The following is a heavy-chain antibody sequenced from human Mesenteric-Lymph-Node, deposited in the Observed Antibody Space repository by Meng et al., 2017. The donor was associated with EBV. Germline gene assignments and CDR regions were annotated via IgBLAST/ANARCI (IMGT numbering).Heavy chain of an antibody. CDR2: VSAYNGNT. CDR1: GYTFTNYA. Sequence: QVQLGQSGAEVKKPGASVKVACKASGYTFTNYAFHWLRQGPGQGFEWMGWVSAYNGNTEYPQKFQGRVAMTTDTSTTTVYMELRSLRPDDTATYYCVRTSVYSSGFSDFWGQGTLVTVSS. CDR3: VRTSVYSSGFSDF. D-gene: IGHD6-19*01. V-gene: IGHV1-18*01. J-gene: IGHJ4*02.